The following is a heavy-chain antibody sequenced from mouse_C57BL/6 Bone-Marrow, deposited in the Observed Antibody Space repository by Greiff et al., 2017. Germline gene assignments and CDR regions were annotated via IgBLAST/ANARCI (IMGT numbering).Heavy chain of an antibody. V-gene: IGHV1-4*01. CDR1: GYTFTSYT. D-gene: IGHD3-2*02. J-gene: IGHJ4*01. Sequence: QVHVKQSGAELARPGASVKMSCKASGYTFTSYTMHWVKQRPGQGLEWIGYIYPSSGCTKYNQKFKDKATLTADTSSSTAYMQLSSLTSEDSAVENCARGRLRPMDYWGQGTAGSVSA. CDR3: ARGRLRPMDY. CDR2: IYPSSGCT.